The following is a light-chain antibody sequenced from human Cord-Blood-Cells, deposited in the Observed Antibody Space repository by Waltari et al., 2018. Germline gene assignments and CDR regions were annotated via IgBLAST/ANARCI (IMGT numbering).Light chain of an antibody. CDR1: SSDVGGYNY. Sequence: QSALTQPPSASGSPGQSVTISCTGTSSDVGGYNYVSWYQQHPGKAPKLMIYEVSKRPSGVPDRFSGSKSGNTASLTVSRLQAEDEADYCCSSYAGSNNLVFGGGTKLTVL. V-gene: IGLV2-8*01. CDR3: SSYAGSNNLV. J-gene: IGLJ2*01. CDR2: EVS.